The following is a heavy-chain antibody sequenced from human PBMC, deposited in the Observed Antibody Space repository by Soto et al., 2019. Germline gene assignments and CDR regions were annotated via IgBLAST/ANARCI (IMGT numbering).Heavy chain of an antibody. CDR2: IKQDGSEK. J-gene: IGHJ3*02. CDR1: GFSFNRFW. CDR3: ARDLLYCTSASCYGAFDI. Sequence: PGGSLRLSCAASGFSFNRFWMSWVRQAPGKGLEWVANIKQDGSEKYYVDSVKGRFTISRDNADNSLYLQMNSLRAEDTAVYYCARDLLYCTSASCYGAFDIRGQGTMVTVSS. V-gene: IGHV3-7*01. D-gene: IGHD2-2*01.